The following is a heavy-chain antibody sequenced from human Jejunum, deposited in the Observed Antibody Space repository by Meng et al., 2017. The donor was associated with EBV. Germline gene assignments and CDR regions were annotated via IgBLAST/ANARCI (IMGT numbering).Heavy chain of an antibody. CDR1: GFTFSDYW. CDR3: ARGYRDY. J-gene: IGHJ4*02. Sequence: EVQLVESGGGLVQPGGSLRLSCAASGFTFSDYWMHWVRQAPGKGLVWVSGINNDGTTKHYADSVKGRFTISRDNAKNTLYVQMSSLRAEDTAVYYCARGYRDYWGQGTLVTVSS. V-gene: IGHV3-74*01. D-gene: IGHD5-18*01. CDR2: INNDGTTK.